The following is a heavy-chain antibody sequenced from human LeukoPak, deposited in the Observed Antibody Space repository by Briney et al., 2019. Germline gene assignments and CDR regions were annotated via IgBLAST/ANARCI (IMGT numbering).Heavy chain of an antibody. J-gene: IGHJ4*02. CDR1: GFTFSSCW. D-gene: IGHD2-15*01. CDR2: INSDGSST. CDR3: ARPGHIYCSGGSCYGTYWDY. V-gene: IGHV3-74*01. Sequence: GGSLRLSCAASGFTFSSCWMHWVRQAPGKGLVWVSRINSDGSSTSYADSVKGRFTISRDNAKNTLYLQMNSLRAEDTAVYYCARPGHIYCSGGSCYGTYWDYWGQGTLVTVSS.